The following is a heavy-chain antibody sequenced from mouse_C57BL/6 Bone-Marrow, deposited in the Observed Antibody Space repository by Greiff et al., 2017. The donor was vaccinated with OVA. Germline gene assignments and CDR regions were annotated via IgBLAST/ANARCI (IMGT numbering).Heavy chain of an antibody. CDR2: IDPETGGT. J-gene: IGHJ2*01. V-gene: IGHV1-15*01. CDR3: TRKGHYYGSSSYYFDY. Sequence: VQGVESGAELVRPGASVTLSCKASGYTFTDYEMHWVKQTPVHGLEWIGAIDPETGGTAYNQKFKGKAILTADKSSSTAYMELRSLTSEDSAVYYCTRKGHYYGSSSYYFDYWGQGTTLTVSS. CDR1: GYTFTDYE. D-gene: IGHD1-1*01.